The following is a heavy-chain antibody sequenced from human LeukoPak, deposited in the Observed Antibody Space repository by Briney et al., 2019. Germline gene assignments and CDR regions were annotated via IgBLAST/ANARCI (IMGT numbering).Heavy chain of an antibody. CDR1: GYTFTGYY. D-gene: IGHD5-18*01. Sequence: ASVNVSFKASGYTFTGYYMHWVRQAPGQGREWMGWINPNSGGTNYAQKFQGRVTMTRDTSISTAYMELSRLRSDDTAVYYCARTILRIVDTAMVTMFSCAFDIWGQGTMVTVSS. V-gene: IGHV1-2*02. CDR2: INPNSGGT. CDR3: ARTILRIVDTAMVTMFSCAFDI. J-gene: IGHJ3*02.